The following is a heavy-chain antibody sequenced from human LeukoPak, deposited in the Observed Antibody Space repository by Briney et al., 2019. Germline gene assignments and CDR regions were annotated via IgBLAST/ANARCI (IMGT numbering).Heavy chain of an antibody. CDR3: ARLDTALVSYYYYYFMDV. CDR2: IYSGGST. J-gene: IGHJ6*03. CDR1: GFTVSSNY. D-gene: IGHD5-18*01. Sequence: GGSLRLSCAASGFTVSSNYMSWVRQAPGKGLEWVSLIYSGGSTYYADSVKGRFTISRDNSKNTLYLQMNSLRAEDTAVYYCARLDTALVSYYYYYFMDVRGKGTTVTVSS. V-gene: IGHV3-53*01.